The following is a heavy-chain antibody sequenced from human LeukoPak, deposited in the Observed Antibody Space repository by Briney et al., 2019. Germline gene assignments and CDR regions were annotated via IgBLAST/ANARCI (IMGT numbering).Heavy chain of an antibody. CDR1: GYSFTSYW. D-gene: IGHD1-26*01. V-gene: IGHV5-51*01. J-gene: IGHJ6*03. CDR2: IYPGDSDT. CDR3: ARQGGSYLYYYYMDV. Sequence: GESLKISCKGSGYSFTSYWIGWVRQMPGKGLEWMGIIYPGDSDTRYSPSFQGQVTISADKSISTAYLQRSSLKASDTAMYYCARQGGSYLYYYYMDVWGKGTTVTVSS.